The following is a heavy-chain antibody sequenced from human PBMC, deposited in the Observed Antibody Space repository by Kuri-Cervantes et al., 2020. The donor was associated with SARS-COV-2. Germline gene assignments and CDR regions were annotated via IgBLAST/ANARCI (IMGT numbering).Heavy chain of an antibody. D-gene: IGHD3-10*01. J-gene: IGHJ4*02. V-gene: IGHV4-39*01. CDR2: IYYSGST. CDR1: GGSISSSSYY. Sequence: SETLSLTCTVSGGSISSSSYYWGWIRQPPGKGLEWIGSIYYSGSTYYNPSLKSRVTISVDTSKNQFSLKLSSVTPEDTAVYYCARGQLNGVFGELYIDYWGQGTLVTVSS. CDR3: ARGQLNGVFGELYIDY.